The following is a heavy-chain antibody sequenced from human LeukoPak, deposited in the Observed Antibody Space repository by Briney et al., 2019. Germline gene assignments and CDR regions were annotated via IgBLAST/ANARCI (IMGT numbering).Heavy chain of an antibody. CDR1: GGSISSYY. CDR3: ARVLGRYQPLDY. J-gene: IGHJ4*02. Sequence: PSETLSLTCSVSGGSISSYYWSWLRQPPGKGLEGSGYIYYSGSTNYNPSLKSRVTISVDTSKNQFSLKLSSVTAADTAVYYCARVLGRYQPLDYWGQGTLVTVSS. D-gene: IGHD2-2*01. V-gene: IGHV4-59*01. CDR2: IYYSGST.